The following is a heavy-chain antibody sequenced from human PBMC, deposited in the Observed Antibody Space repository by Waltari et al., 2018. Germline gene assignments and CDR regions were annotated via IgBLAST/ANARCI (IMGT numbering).Heavy chain of an antibody. J-gene: IGHJ4*02. Sequence: EVQLVESGGGLVQPGGSLRLSCAASGFTFSSDWMSWVRQAQGKGLEWVANIKQDGSEKYYVDSVKGRFTISRDNAKNSLYLQMNSLRAEDTAVYYCARDYDYGAHFDYWGQGTLVTVSS. V-gene: IGHV3-7*01. CDR1: GFTFSSDW. CDR2: IKQDGSEK. CDR3: ARDYDYGAHFDY. D-gene: IGHD4-17*01.